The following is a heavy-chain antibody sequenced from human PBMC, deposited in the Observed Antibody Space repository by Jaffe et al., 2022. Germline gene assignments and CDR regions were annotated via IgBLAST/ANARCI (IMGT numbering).Heavy chain of an antibody. CDR1: GFTFSSYW. V-gene: IGHV3-74*01. D-gene: IGHD3-3*01. CDR2: INSDGSST. CDR3: ARDPEGRSSEWLPAPFDY. Sequence: EVQLVESGGGLVQPGGSLRLSCAASGFTFSSYWMHWVRQAPGKGLVWVSRINSDGSSTSYADSVKGRFTISRDNAKNTLYLQMNSLRAEDTAVYYCARDPEGRSSEWLPAPFDYWGQGTLVTVSS. J-gene: IGHJ4*02.